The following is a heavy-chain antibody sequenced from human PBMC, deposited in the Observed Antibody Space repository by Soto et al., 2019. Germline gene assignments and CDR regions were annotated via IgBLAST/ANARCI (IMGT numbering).Heavy chain of an antibody. J-gene: IGHJ4*02. CDR3: ARVGTYCSGGRCYSEGVDY. V-gene: IGHV1-69*12. Sequence: QVQLVQSGAAVKKPGSSVKVSCKASGGTFSSYAVSWVRQAPGQGLEWMGGIIPLFGTTNYAQKFQGRVTITADESTSTAYMELSSLRSEDTAVYYCARVGTYCSGGRCYSEGVDYWGQGTLVTVSS. D-gene: IGHD2-15*01. CDR2: IIPLFGTT. CDR1: GGTFSSYA.